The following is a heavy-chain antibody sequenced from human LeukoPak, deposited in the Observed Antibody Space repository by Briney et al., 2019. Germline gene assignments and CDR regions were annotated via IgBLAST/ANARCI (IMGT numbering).Heavy chain of an antibody. CDR1: GFTFSSYA. CDR2: ISGSGGSK. CDR3: AKGGSKLDQPFDC. V-gene: IGHV3-23*01. D-gene: IGHD1/OR15-1a*01. J-gene: IGHJ4*02. Sequence: PGGSLRLSCAASGFTFSSYAMSWVRQAPGKGLEWFSAISGSGGSKYYAASVKGRFTISRDNSKNTLYLQMNSLRAEDTAVYYCAKGGSKLDQPFDCWGEGTVVAVSS.